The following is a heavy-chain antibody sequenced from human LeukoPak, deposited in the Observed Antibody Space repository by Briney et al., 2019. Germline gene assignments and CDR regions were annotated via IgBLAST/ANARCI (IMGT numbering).Heavy chain of an antibody. D-gene: IGHD3-9*01. CDR3: AREPPYYDILTGPDY. Sequence: GGSLRLSCAASGFTFSSYSMNWVRQAPGKGREWVSYISSSSSTIYYEDSVKARFTISRDNAKNSLYLQMNSLRAEDTAVYYCAREPPYYDILTGPDYWGQGTLVTVSS. J-gene: IGHJ4*02. V-gene: IGHV3-48*01. CDR2: ISSSSSTI. CDR1: GFTFSSYS.